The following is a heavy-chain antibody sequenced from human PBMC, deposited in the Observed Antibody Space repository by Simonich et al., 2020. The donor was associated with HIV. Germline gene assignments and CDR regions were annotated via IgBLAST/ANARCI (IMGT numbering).Heavy chain of an antibody. CDR3: ARGGYSKFCDY. CDR1: GFTFSSSE. CDR2: MSIRDRII. J-gene: IGHJ4*02. Sequence: EVQLVESGGGLVQPGGSRILSCAASGFTFSSSEINWVRQAPGKGMGWVAYMSIRDRIIYYADSVKGRFTISRDNAKNSLYLQMSSLRAEDTAVYYCARGGYSKFCDYWGQGTLVTVSS. D-gene: IGHD5-12*01. V-gene: IGHV3-48*03.